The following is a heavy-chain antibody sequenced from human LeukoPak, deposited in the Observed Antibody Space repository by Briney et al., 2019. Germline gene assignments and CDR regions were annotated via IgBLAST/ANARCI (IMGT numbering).Heavy chain of an antibody. CDR2: IYPGDSGT. J-gene: IGHJ5*01. Sequence: GESLQISCKGSGYSFTNYWIGWVRQMPGKGLELMGVIYPGDSGTRYSPSFQGQVTISADKSISSAYLQWSSLKASDIAMYYCARLPYCGGDCYPNWFDTWGQGTLVTVSS. V-gene: IGHV5-51*01. CDR3: ARLPYCGGDCYPNWFDT. CDR1: GYSFTNYW. D-gene: IGHD2-21*02.